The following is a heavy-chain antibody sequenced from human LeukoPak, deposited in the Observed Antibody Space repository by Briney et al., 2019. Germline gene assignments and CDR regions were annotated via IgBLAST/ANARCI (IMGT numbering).Heavy chain of an antibody. CDR2: IRQDGSEK. Sequence: GGSLRLSCTASGFTFSGHWMSWVHQAPGKGLEWVASIRQDGSEKHYVDSVEGRFIISRDNAKSSLHLQMNSLRSEDTAVYYCATDSPMFGVCYYWGQGTLVTVSS. CDR1: GFTFSGHW. J-gene: IGHJ4*02. D-gene: IGHD2-8*01. V-gene: IGHV3-7*03. CDR3: ATDSPMFGVCYY.